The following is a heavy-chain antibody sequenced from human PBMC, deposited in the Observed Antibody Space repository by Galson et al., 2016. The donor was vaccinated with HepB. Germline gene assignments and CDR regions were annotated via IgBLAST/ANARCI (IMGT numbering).Heavy chain of an antibody. CDR1: GYTLTGDY. J-gene: IGHJ5*02. V-gene: IGHV1-2*04. CDR2: INPNSGGT. CDR3: ARGKGSGTWYWFDP. D-gene: IGHD6-13*01. Sequence: SVKVSCNASGYTLTGDYIHWVRQAPGQGLEWMGWINPNSGGTNYAQKFQGWVTMTRDTSISTAYMELSRLRSDDTAVYYCARGKGSGTWYWFDPWGQGTQVTVSS.